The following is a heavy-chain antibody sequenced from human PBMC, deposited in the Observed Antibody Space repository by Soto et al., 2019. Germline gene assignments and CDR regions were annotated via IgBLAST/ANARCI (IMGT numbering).Heavy chain of an antibody. CDR1: GFTFSSYA. Sequence: EVQLLESGGGLVQPGGSLRLSCAASGFTFSSYAMSWVRQAPGKGLEWVSAISGSGGSTYYADSVKGRFTISRDNSKNTLYLKMNSLRAEDTAVYYCAKDQGRTYYDSLGRGMDVWGQGTTVTVSS. V-gene: IGHV3-23*01. CDR2: ISGSGGST. J-gene: IGHJ6*02. CDR3: AKDQGRTYYDSLGRGMDV. D-gene: IGHD3-3*01.